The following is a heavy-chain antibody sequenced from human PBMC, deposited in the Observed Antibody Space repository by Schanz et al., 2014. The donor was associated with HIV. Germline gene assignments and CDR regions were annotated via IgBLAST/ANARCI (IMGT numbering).Heavy chain of an antibody. D-gene: IGHD4-4*01. J-gene: IGHJ4*02. CDR3: AVHAEGTLLVITLDY. CDR2: ISSSSSTI. V-gene: IGHV3-48*01. Sequence: EVQLVESGGGLVQPGGSVRLSCAASGFTFSSYSMNWVRQAPGKGLEWVSYISSSSSTIYYADSVKGRFTISRDNAKNSLYLQMSNLRSEDTAVYYCAVHAEGTLLVITLDYWGQGTPVTVSS. CDR1: GFTFSSYS.